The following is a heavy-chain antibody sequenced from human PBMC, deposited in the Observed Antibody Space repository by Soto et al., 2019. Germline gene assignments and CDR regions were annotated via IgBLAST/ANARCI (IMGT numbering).Heavy chain of an antibody. D-gene: IGHD3-3*01. J-gene: IGHJ5*02. Sequence: SETLSLPCTVSGGSISRGGYYLSWIRQHPGKGLEWIGYIYYSGSTYYNPSLKSRVTISVDTSKNQFSLKLSSVTAADTAVYYCARDMDFWSGYPGPSWGQRTLVTVSS. V-gene: IGHV4-31*03. CDR2: IYYSGST. CDR1: GGSISRGGYY. CDR3: ARDMDFWSGYPGPS.